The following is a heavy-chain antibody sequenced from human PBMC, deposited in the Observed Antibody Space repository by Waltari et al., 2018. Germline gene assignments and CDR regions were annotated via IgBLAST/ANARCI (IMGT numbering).Heavy chain of an antibody. CDR2: INHSGST. D-gene: IGHD3-16*02. CDR3: ARGLVLYYDYVWGSYRSYYFDY. J-gene: IGHJ4*02. V-gene: IGHV4-34*01. Sequence: QVQLQQWGAGLLKPSETLSLTCAVYGGSFSGYYWFWLRQPPGTGLEWIGEINHSGSTNYNPSLKSRVTISVDTSKNQFSLKLSSVTAADTAVYYCARGLVLYYDYVWGSYRSYYFDYWGQGTLVTVSS. CDR1: GGSFSGYY.